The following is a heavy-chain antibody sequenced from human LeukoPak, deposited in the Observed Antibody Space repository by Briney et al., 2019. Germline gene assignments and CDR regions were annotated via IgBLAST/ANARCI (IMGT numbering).Heavy chain of an antibody. CDR2: IRDRGTDT. J-gene: IGHJ3*01. Sequence: PGGSLRLSCAASGFTFSSYAMSWVRQAPGKGLKWVATIRDRGTDTYYADSVKGRFTISRDNSKSTLYLQMNTLRAEDTAVYYCAKLGWGEWSNDAFDFWGRGAMVTVSS. CDR3: AKLGWGEWSNDAFDF. CDR1: GFTFSSYA. V-gene: IGHV3-23*01. D-gene: IGHD3-16*01.